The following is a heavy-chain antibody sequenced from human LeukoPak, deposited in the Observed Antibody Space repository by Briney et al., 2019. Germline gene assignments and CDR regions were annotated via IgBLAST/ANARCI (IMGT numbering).Heavy chain of an antibody. D-gene: IGHD2-15*01. CDR1: GFTLSTYW. Sequence: GSLRLSCEASGFTLSTYWMNWVRQVPGKGLDWVANINPDGSGKRYVDSVKGRFTIARDNADNSLSLQMNSLRAEDTAVYYCASWGAGGSSWGQGTLVTVSS. V-gene: IGHV3-7*01. CDR2: INPDGSGK. CDR3: ASWGAGGSS. J-gene: IGHJ5*02.